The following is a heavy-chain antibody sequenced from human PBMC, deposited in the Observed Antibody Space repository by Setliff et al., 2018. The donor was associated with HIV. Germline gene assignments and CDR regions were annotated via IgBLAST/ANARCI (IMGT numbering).Heavy chain of an antibody. D-gene: IGHD3-22*01. V-gene: IGHV4-39*01. CDR3: ARQNYYDISGYYERPLDFDY. Sequence: SETLSLTCTVSGGSISGSSYYWAWIRQPPGRGLEWIGTVYHTGTAYYNSSLKSRVAISIDTSNNRFSLRLYSVTAADTAMYYCARQNYYDISGYYERPLDFDYWGQGTLVTVSS. CDR2: VYHTGTA. J-gene: IGHJ4*02. CDR1: GGSISGSSYY.